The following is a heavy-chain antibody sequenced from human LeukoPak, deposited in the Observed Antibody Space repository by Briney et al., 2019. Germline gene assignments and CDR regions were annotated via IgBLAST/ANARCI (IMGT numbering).Heavy chain of an antibody. J-gene: IGHJ3*02. CDR1: GFTFSSYW. Sequence: PGGSLRLSCAASGFTFSSYWMHWVRQAPGKGLVWVSRINSDGSSTSYADSVKGRFTISRDNAKNTLYLQMNSLGAEDTAVYYCVLLGTDAFGIWGQGTMVTVSS. V-gene: IGHV3-74*01. CDR2: INSDGSST. D-gene: IGHD3-16*01. CDR3: VLLGTDAFGI.